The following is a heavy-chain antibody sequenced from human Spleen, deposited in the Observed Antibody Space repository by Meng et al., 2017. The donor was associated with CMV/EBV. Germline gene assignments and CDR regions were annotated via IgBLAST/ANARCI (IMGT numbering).Heavy chain of an antibody. J-gene: IGHJ3*02. CDR3: ARESSGDAFDI. CDR2: IGYDGSKK. CDR1: GFSFSNYG. V-gene: IGHV3-33*01. Sequence: GESLKISCAASGFSFSNYGMHWVRQAPGKGLEWVAIIGYDGSKKHYADSVKGRFTISRDSSKNTLYLQMNSLRAEDTAVYYCARESSGDAFDIWGQGTMVTVSS. D-gene: IGHD3-10*01.